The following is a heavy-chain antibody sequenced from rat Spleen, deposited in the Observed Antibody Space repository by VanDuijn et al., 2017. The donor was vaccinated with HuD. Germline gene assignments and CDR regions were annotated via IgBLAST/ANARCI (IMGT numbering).Heavy chain of an antibody. V-gene: IGHV5-22*01. CDR3: ARHHNYWYVDF. Sequence: EVQLVESGGGLVQPGRSMKLSCAASGFTFSNYDMAWVRQAPTKGLEWVASISYDGSSTYYRDSVKGRFTISRDNAKSTLYLQMDSLRSEDTATYSGARHHNYWYVDFWGPGTMVTVST. CDR1: GFTFSNYD. J-gene: IGHJ1*01. CDR2: ISYDGSST.